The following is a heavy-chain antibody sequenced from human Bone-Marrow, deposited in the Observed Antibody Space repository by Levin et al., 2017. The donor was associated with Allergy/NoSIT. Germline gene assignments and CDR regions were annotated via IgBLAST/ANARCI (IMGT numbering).Heavy chain of an antibody. CDR2: FNPSKDIA. D-gene: IGHD1-1*01. Sequence: GASVKVSCKASGYYFAGSYMHWVRLAPGQGLEWLGRFNPSKDIADVAPKFQGRITLTRDASISTAYMELRALTSDDTAVYFCARAAYLAPLEHWGQGTMVTVSS. J-gene: IGHJ1*01. CDR1: GYYFAGSY. CDR3: ARAAYLAPLEH. V-gene: IGHV1-2*06.